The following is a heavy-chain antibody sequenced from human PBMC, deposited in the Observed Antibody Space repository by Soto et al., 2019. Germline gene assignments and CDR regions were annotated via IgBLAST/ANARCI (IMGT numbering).Heavy chain of an antibody. D-gene: IGHD6-19*01. J-gene: IGHJ6*02. V-gene: IGHV3-23*01. CDR1: GFTFSSYA. Sequence: HPGGSLRLSCAASGFTFSSYAMSWVRQAPGKGLEWVSAISGSGGSTYYADSVKGRFTISRDNSKNTLYLQMNSLRAEDTAVYYCAKERAVAGYYYYYYGMDVWGQGTTVTVS. CDR2: ISGSGGST. CDR3: AKERAVAGYYYYYYGMDV.